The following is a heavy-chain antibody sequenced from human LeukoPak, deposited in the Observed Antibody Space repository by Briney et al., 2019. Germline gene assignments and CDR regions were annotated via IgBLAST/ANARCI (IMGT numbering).Heavy chain of an antibody. CDR2: IKGDGSEK. J-gene: IGHJ4*02. CDR3: ARDRWQWLSDY. D-gene: IGHD6-19*01. V-gene: IGHV3-7*01. Sequence: GGSLRLSCAASGFTFSSYAMSWVRQSPGKGLEWVANIKGDGSEKHYADSVKGRFTISRDNAKNSIYLHMDSLRVEDMTVYYCARDRWQWLSDYWGQGTLVTVSS. CDR1: GFTFSSYA.